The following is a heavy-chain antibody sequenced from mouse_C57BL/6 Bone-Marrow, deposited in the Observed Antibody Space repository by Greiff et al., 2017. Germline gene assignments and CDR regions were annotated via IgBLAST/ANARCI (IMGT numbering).Heavy chain of an antibody. CDR2: ISNGGGST. CDR1: GFTFSDYY. Sequence: EVQGVESGGGLVQPGGSLKLSCAASGFTFSDYYMYWVRQTPEKRLEWVAYISNGGGSTYYPDTVKGRFTISRDNAKNTLYLQMSRLKSADTAMYYCARHWAYWGQGTLVTVSA. V-gene: IGHV5-12*01. J-gene: IGHJ3*01. CDR3: ARHWAY.